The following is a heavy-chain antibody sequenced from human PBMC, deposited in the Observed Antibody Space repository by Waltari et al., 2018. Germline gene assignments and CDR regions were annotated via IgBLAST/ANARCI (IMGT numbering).Heavy chain of an antibody. CDR3: ARKNWNYVDYYYYMDV. V-gene: IGHV2-5*01. CDR2: IYWNDDK. J-gene: IGHJ6*03. CDR1: GFSLSTSGVG. Sequence: QITLKESGPTLVKPTQTLTLTCTFSGFSLSTSGVGVGWIRQPPGKALEWLALIYWNDDKRYSPSLKSRLTITKDTSKNQVVLTMTNMDPVDTATYYCARKNWNYVDYYYYMDVWGKGTTVTVSS. D-gene: IGHD1-7*01.